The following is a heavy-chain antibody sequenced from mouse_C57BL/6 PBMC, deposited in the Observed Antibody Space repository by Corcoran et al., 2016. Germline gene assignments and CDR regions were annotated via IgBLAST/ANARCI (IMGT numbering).Heavy chain of an antibody. Sequence: EVQLQQSGHELVKPGASVKISCKASGYTFTDYYMNWVKQSHGKSLEWIGDINPNNGGTSYNQKFKGKATLTVDKSSSTAYMELRSLTSEDSAVYYCARAEDYDGAWFAYWGQGTLVTVSA. D-gene: IGHD2-4*01. CDR1: GYTFTDYY. V-gene: IGHV1-26*01. J-gene: IGHJ3*01. CDR2: INPNNGGT. CDR3: ARAEDYDGAWFAY.